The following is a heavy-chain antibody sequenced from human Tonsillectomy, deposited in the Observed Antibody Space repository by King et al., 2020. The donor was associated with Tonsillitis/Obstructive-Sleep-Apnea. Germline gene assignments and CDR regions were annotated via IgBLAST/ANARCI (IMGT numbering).Heavy chain of an antibody. V-gene: IGHV3-15*01. CDR3: TTDRGSSGY. J-gene: IGHJ4*02. CDR1: GFTFSKAW. Sequence: VQLVESGGGLVKPGGSLRLSCAASGFTFSKAWMSWVRQAPGKGLEWVGRIKSKTNGGKTDYAAPVKGRFTISRDDSKNTLYLQMNSLKTEDTAVYYCTTDRGSSGYWGQGTLVTVSS. CDR2: IKSKTNGGKT. D-gene: IGHD1-26*01.